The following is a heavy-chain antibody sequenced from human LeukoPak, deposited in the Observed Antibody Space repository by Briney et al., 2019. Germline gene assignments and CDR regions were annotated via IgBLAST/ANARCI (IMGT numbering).Heavy chain of an antibody. D-gene: IGHD2-2*02. CDR1: GFTFSSYS. Sequence: GGSLRLSCAASGFTFSSYSMNWVRQAPGKGLEWVSSISSSSSYIYYADSVKGRFTISRDNAKNSLYLQMNSLRAEDTAVYYCARSSPHCSSTSCYNDAFDIWGQGTIVTLSS. CDR3: ARSSPHCSSTSCYNDAFDI. CDR2: ISSSSSYI. J-gene: IGHJ3*02. V-gene: IGHV3-21*01.